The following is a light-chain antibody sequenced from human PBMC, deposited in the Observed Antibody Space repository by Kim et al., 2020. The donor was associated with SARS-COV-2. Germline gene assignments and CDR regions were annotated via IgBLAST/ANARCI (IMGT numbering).Light chain of an antibody. V-gene: IGKV3-11*01. Sequence: EIVLAQSPATLSLSPGERATLSCRASQSVNSYLAWYQQKPGQAPRLLIYDASNRATGIPARFSGSGSGTDFTLTISSIEPEDFALYYCQQRSNGLTFGGGTKVDIK. CDR2: DAS. J-gene: IGKJ4*01. CDR1: QSVNSY. CDR3: QQRSNGLT.